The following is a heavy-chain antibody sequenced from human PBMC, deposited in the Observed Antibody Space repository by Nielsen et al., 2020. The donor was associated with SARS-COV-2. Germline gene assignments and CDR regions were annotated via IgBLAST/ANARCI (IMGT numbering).Heavy chain of an antibody. J-gene: IGHJ4*02. V-gene: IGHV3-33*08. CDR2: IWYDGSNK. Sequence: GESLKISYAASGFTFSSYGMHWVRQAPGKGLEWVAVIWYDGSNKYYADSVKGRFTISRDNSKNTLYLQMNSLRAEDTAVYYCARDLVAGHYWGQGTLVTVSS. CDR3: ARDLVAGHY. D-gene: IGHD6-19*01. CDR1: GFTFSSYG.